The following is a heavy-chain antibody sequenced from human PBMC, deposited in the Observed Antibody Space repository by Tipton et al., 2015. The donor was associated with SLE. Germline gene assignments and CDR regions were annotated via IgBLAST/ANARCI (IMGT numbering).Heavy chain of an antibody. J-gene: IGHJ2*01. V-gene: IGHV4-59*08. Sequence: LRLSCTVSGCTISDSYWSWIRQPPGKGMEWIGDIYYSGSTNYNPSLKSRVTISVDTSKNQFSLKLSSVTAADTAMYYCARRLHWYFDLWGRGTLVTVSS. CDR3: ARRLHWYFDL. CDR2: IYYSGST. D-gene: IGHD3-16*01. CDR1: GCTISDSY.